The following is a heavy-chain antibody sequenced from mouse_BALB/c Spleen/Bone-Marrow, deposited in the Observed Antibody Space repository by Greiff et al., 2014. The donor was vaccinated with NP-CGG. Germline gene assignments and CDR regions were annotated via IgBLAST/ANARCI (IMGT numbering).Heavy chain of an antibody. CDR3: ARNYYGYDGYFDY. Sequence: DVKLVESGGGLVEPGGSLKLSCAASGFTFSSNGMSWVRQTPEKRLEWVATISGGGNYTYYPDSVKGRFTISRDNAKNNLYLQMSSLRSEDTALYYCARNYYGYDGYFDYWGQGTTLTVSS. V-gene: IGHV5-9-2*01. CDR2: ISGGGNYT. CDR1: GFTFSSNG. J-gene: IGHJ2*01. D-gene: IGHD2-2*01.